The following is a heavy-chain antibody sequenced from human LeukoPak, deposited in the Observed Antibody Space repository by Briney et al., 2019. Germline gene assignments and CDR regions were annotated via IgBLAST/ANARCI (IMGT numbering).Heavy chain of an antibody. CDR2: IYYSGIT. V-gene: IGHV4-39*01. Sequence: PSETLSLTCTVSGGSISSSNYYWGWIRQPPGQGLEWIGSIYYSGITYYNPSLKSRVTISVETSNNQFSLKLSSVTAADTAMYYCARLLIYCSSTSCHFDYWGQGTLVTVSS. CDR3: ARLLIYCSSTSCHFDY. CDR1: GGSISSSNYY. D-gene: IGHD2-2*01. J-gene: IGHJ4*02.